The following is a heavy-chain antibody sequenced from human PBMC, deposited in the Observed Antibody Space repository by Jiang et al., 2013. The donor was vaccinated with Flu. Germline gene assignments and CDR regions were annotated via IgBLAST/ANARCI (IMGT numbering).Heavy chain of an antibody. Sequence: QTLSLTCAISGDSVSSNSAAWNWIRQSPSRGLEWLGRTYYRSKWYNDYAVSVKSRITINPDTSKNQFSLQLNSVTPEDTAVYYCAREGGEYYYDSSGYRGFDYWGQGTLVTVSS. CDR1: GDSVSSNSAA. V-gene: IGHV6-1*01. J-gene: IGHJ4*02. CDR3: AREGGEYYYDSSGYRGFDY. D-gene: IGHD3-22*01. CDR2: TYYRSKWYN.